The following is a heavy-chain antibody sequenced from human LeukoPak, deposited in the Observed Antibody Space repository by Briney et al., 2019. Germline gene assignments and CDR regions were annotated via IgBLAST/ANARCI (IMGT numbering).Heavy chain of an antibody. CDR2: IIPILGTA. D-gene: IGHD2-2*01. CDR3: ARAIVVVPAATYYYYYYMDV. CDR1: GGTFSSYA. Sequence: SVKVSCKASGGTFSSYAISWVRQAPGQGLEWMGGIIPILGTANYAQKFQGRVTITADKSTSTAYMELSSLRSEDTAVYYCARAIVVVPAATYYYYYYMDVWGKGTTVTVSS. V-gene: IGHV1-69*10. J-gene: IGHJ6*03.